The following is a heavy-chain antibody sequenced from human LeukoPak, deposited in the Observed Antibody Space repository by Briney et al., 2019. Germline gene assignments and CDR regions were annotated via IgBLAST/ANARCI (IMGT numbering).Heavy chain of an antibody. D-gene: IGHD5-24*01. J-gene: IGHJ4*02. CDR2: ISSSSSYI. V-gene: IGHV3-21*01. Sequence: GRSLRLSCAASGFTFSSYSMNWVRQAPGKGLEWVSSISSSSSYIYYADSVKGRFTISRDNAKNSLYLQMNSLRAEDTAVYYCAREVEMATIGSLDYWGQGTLVTVSS. CDR1: GFTFSSYS. CDR3: AREVEMATIGSLDY.